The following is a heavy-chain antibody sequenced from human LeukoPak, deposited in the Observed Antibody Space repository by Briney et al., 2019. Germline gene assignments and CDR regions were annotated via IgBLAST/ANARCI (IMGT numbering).Heavy chain of an antibody. V-gene: IGHV4-39*01. Sequence: PSETLSLTCTASGGSISSSSYYWGWIRQPPGKGLEWIGSIYYSGSTYYNPSLKSRVTISVDTSKNQFSLKLSSVTAADTAVYYCARHPGYSYGGYFDYWGQGTLVTVSS. J-gene: IGHJ4*02. D-gene: IGHD5-18*01. CDR2: IYYSGST. CDR1: GGSISSSSYY. CDR3: ARHPGYSYGGYFDY.